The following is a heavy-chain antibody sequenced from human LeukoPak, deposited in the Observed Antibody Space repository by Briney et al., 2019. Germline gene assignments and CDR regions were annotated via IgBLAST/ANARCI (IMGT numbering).Heavy chain of an antibody. CDR1: GYSFTSYS. Sequence: ASVKVSCKTSGYSFTSYSITWVRQAPGQGLEWMGWISAYNGNTNYAQNLQGRVTMTTDTSTSTAYMELRSLISDDTAVYYCARGEGIFFDYWGQGTQVTVSS. CDR3: ARGEGIFFDY. J-gene: IGHJ4*02. V-gene: IGHV1-18*01. D-gene: IGHD3-9*01. CDR2: ISAYNGNT.